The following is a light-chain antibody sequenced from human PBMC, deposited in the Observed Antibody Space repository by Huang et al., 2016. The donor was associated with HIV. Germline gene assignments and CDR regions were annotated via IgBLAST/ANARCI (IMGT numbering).Light chain of an antibody. CDR3: QQSYLTPIT. CDR1: QSISHY. CDR2: AAS. Sequence: DIQMTQSPSSLSASVGDTITITCRASQSISHYLNWYQQKPGKAPKFLIFAASSLQTWVPFRFSGSGSETDFTLTISSLQPEDSATYYCQQSYLTPITFGQGTRLEIK. V-gene: IGKV1-39*01. J-gene: IGKJ5*01.